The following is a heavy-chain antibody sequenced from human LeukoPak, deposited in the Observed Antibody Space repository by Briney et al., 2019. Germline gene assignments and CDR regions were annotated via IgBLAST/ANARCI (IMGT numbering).Heavy chain of an antibody. CDR1: GYTFTSYD. Sequence: ASVKVSCKASGYTFTSYDINWVRQATGQGLEWMGWMNPNSGNTGYAQKFQGRVTITRNTSISTAYMELSSLRSEGTAVYYCARGQFYGGDAFDIWGQGTMVTVSS. CDR2: MNPNSGNT. CDR3: ARGQFYGGDAFDI. D-gene: IGHD4-23*01. V-gene: IGHV1-8*03. J-gene: IGHJ3*02.